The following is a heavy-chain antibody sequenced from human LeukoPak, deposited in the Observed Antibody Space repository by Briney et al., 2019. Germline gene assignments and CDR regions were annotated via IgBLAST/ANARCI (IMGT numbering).Heavy chain of an antibody. V-gene: IGHV4-31*03. CDR2: IYYSGST. CDR1: GGSISSGGYY. CDR3: AREVVVPAAITYYYYYYMDV. D-gene: IGHD2-2*02. Sequence: ASETLSLTCTVSGGSISSGGYYWSWIRQHPGKGLEWIGYIYYSGSTYYNPSLKSRVTISVDTSKNQFSLKLSSVTAADTAVYYCAREVVVPAAITYYYYYYMDVWGKGTTVTVSS. J-gene: IGHJ6*03.